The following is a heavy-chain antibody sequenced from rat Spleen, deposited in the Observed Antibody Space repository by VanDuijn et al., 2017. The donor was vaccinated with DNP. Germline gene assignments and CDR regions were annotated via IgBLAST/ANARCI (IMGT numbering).Heavy chain of an antibody. CDR1: GFIFSNHW. CDR2: ITNTGGST. Sequence: EVQLVESGGGLVQPGRSLKLSCLASGFIFSNHWMTWIRQAPGKGLEWVASITNTGGSTYYPDSVKGRFTISRDNAKSTLYLQMNSLRSEDTATYYCTSGHYGGAWGQGASVTVSS. V-gene: IGHV5-31*01. CDR3: TSGHYGGA. J-gene: IGHJ4*01. D-gene: IGHD1-7*01.